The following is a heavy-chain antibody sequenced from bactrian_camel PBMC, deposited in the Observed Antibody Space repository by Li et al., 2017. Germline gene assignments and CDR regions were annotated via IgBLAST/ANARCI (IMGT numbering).Heavy chain of an antibody. CDR1: GYTDTAC. CDR3: AADVNLGMSDGYCYGVEN. D-gene: IGHD2*01. Sequence: HVQLVESGGGSVQAGGSLSLSCEASGYTDTACMGWFRRGPGRSREGVAGIDSDGRTTYSPSVNGRFTITRDSHKNILYLKMDSLKPEDTGMYQCAADVNLGMSDGYCYGVENWGQGTQVTVS. CDR2: IDSDGRT. J-gene: IGHJ4*01. V-gene: IGHV3S53*01.